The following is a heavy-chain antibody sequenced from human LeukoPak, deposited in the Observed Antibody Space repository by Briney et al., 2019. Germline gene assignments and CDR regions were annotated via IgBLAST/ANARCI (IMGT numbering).Heavy chain of an antibody. J-gene: IGHJ4*02. V-gene: IGHV3-74*01. CDR3: AREYYDILTGPAKALDY. Sequence: GGSLRLSCAASGFTVSSNYMSWVRQAPGKGLVWVSRINSDGSSTSYADSVKGRFTISRDNAKNTLYLQMNSLRAEDTAVYYCAREYYDILTGPAKALDYWGQGTLVTVSS. CDR2: INSDGSST. D-gene: IGHD3-9*01. CDR1: GFTVSSNY.